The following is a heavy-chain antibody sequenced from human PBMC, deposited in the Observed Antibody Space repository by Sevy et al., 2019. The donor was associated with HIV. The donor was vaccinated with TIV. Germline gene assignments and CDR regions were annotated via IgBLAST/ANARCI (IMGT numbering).Heavy chain of an antibody. CDR1: GSTLTRLA. CDR3: ATTKDYYDSSGSPFDD. J-gene: IGHJ4*02. D-gene: IGHD3-22*01. Sequence: ASVKVSCKVSGSTLTRLAIHWVRHAPGKGPEWMGSFDPEDGETIYSQKFQGRVTMTEDTSTDTGYMELSSLRSEDTAVYYCATTKDYYDSSGSPFDDWGQGTLVTVSS. CDR2: FDPEDGET. V-gene: IGHV1-24*01.